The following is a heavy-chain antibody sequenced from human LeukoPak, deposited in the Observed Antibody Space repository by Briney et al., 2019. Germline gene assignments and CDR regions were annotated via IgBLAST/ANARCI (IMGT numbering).Heavy chain of an antibody. V-gene: IGHV4-39*07. J-gene: IGHJ4*02. CDR1: GGSISSSSYY. Sequence: SETLSLTCTVSGGSISSSSYYWGWIRQPPGKGLEWIGSIYYSGSTYYNPSLKSRVTISVDTSKNQFSLKLSSVTAADTAVYYCARVGYSSYVNWGQGTLVTVSS. D-gene: IGHD6-13*01. CDR3: ARVGYSSYVN. CDR2: IYYSGST.